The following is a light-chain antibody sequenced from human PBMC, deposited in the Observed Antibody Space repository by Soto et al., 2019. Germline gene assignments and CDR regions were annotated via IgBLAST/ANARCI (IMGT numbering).Light chain of an antibody. CDR1: QGISRW. J-gene: IGKJ3*01. Sequence: DIQMTQSPSSVSASVGDSVTITCRASQGISRWLAWYQQKPGKAPKLLITAASSLQSGVPSRFSGSGSGTDFTLTIISLQPEDFATYYCLQSYKFPHTFGPGTKVDIK. CDR2: AAS. CDR3: LQSYKFPHT. V-gene: IGKV1D-12*01.